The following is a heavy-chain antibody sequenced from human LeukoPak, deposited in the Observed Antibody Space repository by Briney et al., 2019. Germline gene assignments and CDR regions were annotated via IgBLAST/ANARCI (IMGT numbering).Heavy chain of an antibody. CDR1: GFTFSSYS. D-gene: IGHD3-22*01. V-gene: IGHV3-21*01. J-gene: IGHJ4*02. CDR3: ARAAKPYYDSSGYHLL. CDR2: ISSSSSYI. Sequence: PGGSLRLSCAASGFTFSSYSMNWVRQAPGKGLEWVSSISSSSSYIYYADSVKGRFTISRDNAKNSLYQQMNSLRAEDTAVYYCARAAKPYYDSSGYHLLWGQGTLVTVSS.